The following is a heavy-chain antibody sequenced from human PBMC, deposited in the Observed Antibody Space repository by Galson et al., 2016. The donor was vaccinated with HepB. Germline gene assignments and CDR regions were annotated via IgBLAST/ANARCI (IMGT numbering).Heavy chain of an antibody. CDR1: GFSLSTTGVG. D-gene: IGHD6-19*01. CDR2: IYWDDDT. CDR3: SHSTYSSGWSFDY. Sequence: PALVKPTQTLTLTCTFSGFSLSTTGVGVGWIRQPPGKALEWLALIYWDDDTRYNPSLNSRLTITKDTSKNQVVLTLTKMDPVDTATYYWSHSTYSSGWSFDYWGQGTLVTASS. V-gene: IGHV2-5*02. J-gene: IGHJ4*02.